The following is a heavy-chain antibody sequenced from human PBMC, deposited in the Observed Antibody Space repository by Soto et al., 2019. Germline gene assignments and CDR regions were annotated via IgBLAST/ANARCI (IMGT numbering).Heavy chain of an antibody. Sequence: SETLSLTCTVSGGSISSYYWSWIRQPPGKGLEWIGYIYYSGSTNYNPSPKSRVTISVDTSKNQFSLKLSSVTAADTAVYYCARRLSSSWYNWFDPWGQGTLVTVSS. CDR1: GGSISSYY. V-gene: IGHV4-59*01. CDR2: IYYSGST. J-gene: IGHJ5*02. CDR3: ARRLSSSWYNWFDP. D-gene: IGHD6-13*01.